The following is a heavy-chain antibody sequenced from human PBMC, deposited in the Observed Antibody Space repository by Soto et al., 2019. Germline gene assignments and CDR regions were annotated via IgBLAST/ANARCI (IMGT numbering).Heavy chain of an antibody. V-gene: IGHV4-34*01. J-gene: IGHJ5*02. Sequence: PSETLSLTCAVYGGSFSGYYWSWIRQPPGKGLEWIGEINHSGSTNYNPSLKSRVTISVDTSKNQFSLKLSSVTAADTAVYYCARRAYILRRDIVKFDPWGQGTLVTVSS. CDR3: ARRAYILRRDIVKFDP. CDR2: INHSGST. CDR1: GGSFSGYY. D-gene: IGHD2-15*01.